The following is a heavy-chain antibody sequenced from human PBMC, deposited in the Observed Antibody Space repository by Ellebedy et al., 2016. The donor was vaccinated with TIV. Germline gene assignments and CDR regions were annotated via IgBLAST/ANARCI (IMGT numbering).Heavy chain of an antibody. Sequence: GESLKISCAASGFAFSRYAMSWVRQAPGEGLMWVSGISGGGVDTYYADSVEGRFTISRDNSRNTVHLQMTSLRAEDTAVYYCAKSGQRGGVRWFDPWGQGTLVTVSS. V-gene: IGHV3-23*01. CDR3: AKSGQRGGVRWFDP. CDR2: ISGGGVDT. J-gene: IGHJ5*02. D-gene: IGHD1-1*01. CDR1: GFAFSRYA.